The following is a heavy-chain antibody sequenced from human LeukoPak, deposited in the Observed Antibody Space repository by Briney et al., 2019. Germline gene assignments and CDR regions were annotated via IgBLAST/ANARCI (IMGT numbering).Heavy chain of an antibody. CDR2: IKNDGSIT. D-gene: IGHD3-3*01. CDR3: TKSDWFDP. V-gene: IGHV3-74*01. J-gene: IGHJ5*02. CDR1: GFIFSGYW. Sequence: PGGSLRLSCAVSGFIFSGYWMHWVRQAPGKGLVWLSRIKNDGSITSYADSVKGRFTISRDNAKNTLYLQMNSLRVEDTAVYYCTKSDWFDPWGQGTLVTVSS.